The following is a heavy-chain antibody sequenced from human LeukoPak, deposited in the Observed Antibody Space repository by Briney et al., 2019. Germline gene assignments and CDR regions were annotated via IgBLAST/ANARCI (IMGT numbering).Heavy chain of an antibody. D-gene: IGHD3-3*01. Sequence: PSETLSLTCTVSGGSISSYYWSWIRQPPGKGLEWIGYINYSGSTSYNPSLKSRVTISVYTSKNQLSLKLRSVTAADTAVYYCAREVKSETFDPWGQGTLVTVSS. J-gene: IGHJ5*02. CDR1: GGSISSYY. CDR3: AREVKSETFDP. CDR2: INYSGST. V-gene: IGHV4-59*01.